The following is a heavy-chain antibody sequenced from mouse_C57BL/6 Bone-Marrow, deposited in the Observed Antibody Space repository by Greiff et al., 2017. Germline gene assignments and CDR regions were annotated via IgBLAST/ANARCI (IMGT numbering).Heavy chain of an antibody. CDR3: APSGAY. V-gene: IGHV1-50*01. CDR1: GYTFTSYW. CDR2: IDPSASYT. J-gene: IGHJ3*01. Sequence: QVQLQQPGAELVKPGASVKLSCKASGYTFTSYWMQWVKQRPGQGLEWIGEIDPSASYTNYNQKFKGKATLTVDTSSRTAYMQLSSLTSEDSAVYYCAPSGAYWGQGTLVTVSA.